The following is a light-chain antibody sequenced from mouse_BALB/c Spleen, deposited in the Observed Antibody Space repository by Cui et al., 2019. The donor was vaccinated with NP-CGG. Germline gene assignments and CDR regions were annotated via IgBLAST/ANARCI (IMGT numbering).Light chain of an antibody. CDR2: GTN. V-gene: IGLV1*01. CDR1: TGAVTTNNY. CDR3: ALWYSNHWV. J-gene: IGLJ1*01. Sequence: QAVVTQESALTTSPGETVTLTCRSSTGAVTTNNYANWVQEKPDHLFTGLMGGTNNRPPGVPARFSGSLIGDKTALTITGAQTEDEAIYFCALWYSNHWVFGGGTKLTVL.